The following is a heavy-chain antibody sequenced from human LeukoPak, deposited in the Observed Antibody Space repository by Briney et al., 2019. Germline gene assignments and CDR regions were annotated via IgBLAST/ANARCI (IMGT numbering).Heavy chain of an antibody. Sequence: GGSLRLSCAASGFTFSSYSMNWVRQAPGKGLEWVSSISSSSSYIYYADSVKGRFTISRDNAKNSLYLQMNSLRAEDTAVYYCAREMGAPRAFDIWGQGTMVTVSS. D-gene: IGHD4/OR15-4a*01. CDR1: GFTFSSYS. CDR2: ISSSSSYI. V-gene: IGHV3-21*04. CDR3: AREMGAPRAFDI. J-gene: IGHJ3*02.